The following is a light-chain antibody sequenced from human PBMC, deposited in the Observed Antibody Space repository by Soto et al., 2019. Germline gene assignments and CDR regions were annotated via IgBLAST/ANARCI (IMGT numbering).Light chain of an antibody. CDR1: SSDVGGYNY. CDR2: DVS. J-gene: IGLJ1*01. Sequence: QSVLAQPASVSGSPGQSITISCTGTSSDVGGYNYVSWYQQHPGKAPKLMIYDVSNRPSGVSNRFSGSKSGNTASLTISGLQAEDEADYYCSSYTSSSTLVVFGTGTRGHRP. CDR3: SSYTSSSTLVV. V-gene: IGLV2-14*01.